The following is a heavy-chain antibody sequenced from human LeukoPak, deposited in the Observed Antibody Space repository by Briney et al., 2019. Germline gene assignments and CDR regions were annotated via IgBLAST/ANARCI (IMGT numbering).Heavy chain of an antibody. Sequence: SETLSLTCTVSGGSISSYYWNWIRQPPGKGLEWIGYIYYSGSTNYNPSLKSRVAISVDTSKNQFSLNLTSVTAADTAVYYCAREAITIFGVVRTQTTYGPHRFDPWGQGTLVTVSS. V-gene: IGHV4-59*01. D-gene: IGHD3-3*01. CDR3: AREAITIFGVVRTQTTYGPHRFDP. CDR2: IYYSGST. J-gene: IGHJ5*02. CDR1: GGSISSYY.